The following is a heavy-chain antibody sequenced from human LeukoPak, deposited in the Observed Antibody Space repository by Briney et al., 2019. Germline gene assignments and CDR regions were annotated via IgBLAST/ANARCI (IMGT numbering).Heavy chain of an antibody. CDR2: IIPIFGTA. CDR3: ARSSIQLWDPDRNHFDY. CDR1: GGTFSSYA. Sequence: SVKVSCKASGGTFSSYAISWVRQAPGQGLEWMGGIIPIFGTANYAQKFQGRVTITTDESTSTAYMELSSLRSEDTAVYYCARSSIQLWDPDRNHFDYWGQGTLVTVSS. D-gene: IGHD5-18*01. J-gene: IGHJ4*02. V-gene: IGHV1-69*05.